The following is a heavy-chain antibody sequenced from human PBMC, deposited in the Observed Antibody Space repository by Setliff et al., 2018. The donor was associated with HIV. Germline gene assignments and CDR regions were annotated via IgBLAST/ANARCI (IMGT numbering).Heavy chain of an antibody. J-gene: IGHJ5*02. V-gene: IGHV4-39*01. Sequence: PSETLSLTCTVSGGSASNSRYYWAWIRQPPGKGLEYIGSIHYNEKTYYNPSLKSRVTISIDTSKNQFSLNLTSVTAADTAVYYCACRVYYYDSNNFLREEGFDPWGQGTLVTVSS. CDR3: ACRVYYYDSNNFLREEGFDP. D-gene: IGHD3-22*01. CDR1: GGSASNSRYY. CDR2: IHYNEKT.